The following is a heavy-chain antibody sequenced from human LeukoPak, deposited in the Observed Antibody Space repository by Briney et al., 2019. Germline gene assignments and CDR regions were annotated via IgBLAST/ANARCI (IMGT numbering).Heavy chain of an antibody. J-gene: IGHJ4*02. CDR1: GFTVSSNY. CDR2: IKPDGSEK. CDR3: ARDASALY. Sequence: PGGSLRLSCAASGFTVSSNYMSWVRQAPGKGLEWVASIKPDGSEKYYLDSVKGRFTISRDNARDPLYLQMNSLRDDDTSVYFCARDASALYWGRGTLVTVSS. V-gene: IGHV3-7*01. D-gene: IGHD6-19*01.